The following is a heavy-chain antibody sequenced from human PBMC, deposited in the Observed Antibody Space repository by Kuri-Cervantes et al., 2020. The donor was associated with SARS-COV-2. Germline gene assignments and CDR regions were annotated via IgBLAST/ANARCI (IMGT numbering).Heavy chain of an antibody. CDR1: GGSISSHY. CDR3: ARHRKIYDYWGGRGYFYYYMDV. CDR2: IYYSGST. V-gene: IGHV4-59*08. J-gene: IGHJ6*03. Sequence: ESLKISCTVSGGSISSHYWSWIRQPPGKGLEWIGYIYYSGSTNYNPSLKSRVTISVDTSKNQFSLKLSSVTAADTAIYYCARHRKIYDYWGGRGYFYYYMDVCGSGTTVTVSS. D-gene: IGHD3-3*01.